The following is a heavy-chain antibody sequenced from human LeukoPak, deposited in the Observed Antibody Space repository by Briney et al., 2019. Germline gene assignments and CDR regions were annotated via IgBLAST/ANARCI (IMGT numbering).Heavy chain of an antibody. CDR2: TYYRSKWYN. D-gene: IGHD6-19*01. V-gene: IGHV6-1*01. CDR1: GDSVSSKNGA. CDR3: ARDFGTTGWHTFDY. Sequence: SQTLSLTCVVSGDSVSSKNGAWNWIRQSPSRGLEWLGRTYYRSKWYNDYAESMEGRMTISQDTSKNQYSLHLNSVTPDDTAGYYFARDFGTTGWHTFDYWGQGTLVTVSS. J-gene: IGHJ4*02.